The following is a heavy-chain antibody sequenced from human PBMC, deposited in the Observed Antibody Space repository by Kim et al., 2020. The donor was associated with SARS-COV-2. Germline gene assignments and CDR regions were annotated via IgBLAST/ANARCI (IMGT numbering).Heavy chain of an antibody. J-gene: IGHJ3*02. Sequence: GGSLRLSCAASGFTFSSYAMSWVRQAPGKGLEWVSAISGSGGSTYYADSVKGRFTISRDNSKNTLYLQMNSLRAEDTAVYYCAKDLYCSSTSCYLTDDAFDIWGQGTMVTVSS. V-gene: IGHV3-23*01. CDR2: ISGSGGST. CDR1: GFTFSSYA. D-gene: IGHD2-2*01. CDR3: AKDLYCSSTSCYLTDDAFDI.